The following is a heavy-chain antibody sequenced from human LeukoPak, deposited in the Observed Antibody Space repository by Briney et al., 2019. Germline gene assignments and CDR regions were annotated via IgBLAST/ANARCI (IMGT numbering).Heavy chain of an antibody. CDR1: GFTFSSYA. V-gene: IGHV3-30-3*01. J-gene: IGHJ4*02. D-gene: IGHD5-24*01. CDR3: AREFGHNRWYFDY. Sequence: GGSLRLSCAASGFTFSSYAMYWVRQAPGKGLEWVAVISYDGSNKYYADSVKGRFTISRDNSLNTLHLQMNSLRTEDTAVYYCAREFGHNRWYFDYWGQGALVTVSS. CDR2: ISYDGSNK.